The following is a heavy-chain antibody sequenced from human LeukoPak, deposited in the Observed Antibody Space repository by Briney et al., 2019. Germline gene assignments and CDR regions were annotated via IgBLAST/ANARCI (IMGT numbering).Heavy chain of an antibody. D-gene: IGHD3-10*01. J-gene: IGHJ4*02. CDR1: GFTFSNAG. CDR3: TTDPRITMVRGGY. V-gene: IGHV3-15*01. CDR2: IKSKTDGGTT. Sequence: GGSLRLSCAASGFTFSNAGMSWVRQAPGKGLEWVGRIKSKTDGGTTDYAAPVKGRFTISRDDSKNTLYLQMNSLKTEDTAVYYCTTDPRITMVRGGYWGQGTLVTVSS.